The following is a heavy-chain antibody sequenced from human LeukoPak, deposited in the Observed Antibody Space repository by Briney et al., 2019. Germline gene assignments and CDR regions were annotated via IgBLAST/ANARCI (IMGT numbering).Heavy chain of an antibody. CDR2: ISSSSSTI. CDR1: GFTFSSFR. V-gene: IGHV3-48*01. CDR3: AKDSSGSYSHFDY. Sequence: GGSLRLSCAASGFTFSSFRMNWVRQAPGKGLEWVSDISSSSSTIYYADSVKGRFTISRDNSKNTLYLQINSLRPEDTAVYYCAKDSSGSYSHFDYWGQGTLVTVSS. J-gene: IGHJ4*02. D-gene: IGHD3-22*01.